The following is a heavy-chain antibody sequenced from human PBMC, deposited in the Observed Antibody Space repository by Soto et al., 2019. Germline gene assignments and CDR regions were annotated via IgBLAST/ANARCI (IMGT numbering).Heavy chain of an antibody. V-gene: IGHV3-21*01. J-gene: IGHJ4*02. D-gene: IGHD3-22*01. CDR2: ITSSSSYI. Sequence: GGSLRLSCAASGFTFSLYSMIWVRQAPGKGLEWVASITSSSSYIYYEDSLKGRFTISRDNAKNSLFLQLDSLRAEDTAVYFCVRARSTDSRPDYWGQGTLVTVSA. CDR1: GFTFSLYS. CDR3: VRARSTDSRPDY.